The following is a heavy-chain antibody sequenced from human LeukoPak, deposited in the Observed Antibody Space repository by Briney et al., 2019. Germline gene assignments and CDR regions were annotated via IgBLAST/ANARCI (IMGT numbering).Heavy chain of an antibody. V-gene: IGHV3-33*01. CDR3: ARWGPDRGVDY. CDR2: IWYDGSTK. CDR1: GFPFSSHG. D-gene: IGHD3-16*01. Sequence: GGSLRPSCPASGFPFSSHGMHWVRQAPAKGLEWVAVIWYDGSTKYYADSVKGRFAISRDNSENTLWLQMNSLRAEDTAAYYCARWGPDRGVDYWGQGTQVTVSS. J-gene: IGHJ4*02.